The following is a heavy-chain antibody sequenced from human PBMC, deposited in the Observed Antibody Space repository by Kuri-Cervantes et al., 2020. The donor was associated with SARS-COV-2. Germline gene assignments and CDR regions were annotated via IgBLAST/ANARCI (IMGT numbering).Heavy chain of an antibody. D-gene: IGHD3-10*01. CDR2: ISGSGGST. Sequence: GESLKISCAASGFTFSSYAMSWVRQAPGKGLEWVSAISGSGGSTYYADSVKGRFTISRDNSKNTLYLQMNSLRAEDTAVYYCARGSYYYGSDDAFDIWGQGTMVTVSS. CDR1: GFTFSSYA. CDR3: ARGSYYYGSDDAFDI. V-gene: IGHV3-23*01. J-gene: IGHJ3*02.